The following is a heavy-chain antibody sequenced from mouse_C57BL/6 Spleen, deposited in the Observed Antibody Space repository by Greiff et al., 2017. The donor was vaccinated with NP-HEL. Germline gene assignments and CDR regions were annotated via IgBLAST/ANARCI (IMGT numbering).Heavy chain of an antibody. CDR3: ARAYDGYSYYFDY. V-gene: IGHV1-55*01. D-gene: IGHD2-3*01. J-gene: IGHJ2*01. CDR2: IYPGSGST. CDR1: GYTFTSYW. Sequence: VQLQQPGAELVKPGASVKMSCKASGYTFTSYWITWVKQRPGQGLEWIGDIYPGSGSTNYNEKFKSKATLTVDTSSSTAYMQLSSLTSEDSAVYYCARAYDGYSYYFDYWGQGTTLTVSS.